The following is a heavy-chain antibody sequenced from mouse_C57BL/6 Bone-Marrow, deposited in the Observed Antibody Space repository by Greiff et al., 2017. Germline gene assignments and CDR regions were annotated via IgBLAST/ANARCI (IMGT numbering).Heavy chain of an antibody. Sequence: EVKLQESGGGLVQPKGSLKLSCAASGFTFNTYAMHWVRQAPGKGLEWVARIRSKSSNYATYYADSVKDRFTISRDDSQSMLYLQMNNLKTEDTAMDDCVREGDYDVGFAYWGQGTLVTVSA. V-gene: IGHV10-3*01. J-gene: IGHJ3*01. CDR3: VREGDYDVGFAY. CDR2: IRSKSSNYAT. CDR1: GFTFNTYA. D-gene: IGHD2-4*01.